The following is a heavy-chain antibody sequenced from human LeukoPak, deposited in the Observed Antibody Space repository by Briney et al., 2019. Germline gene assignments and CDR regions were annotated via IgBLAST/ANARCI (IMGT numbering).Heavy chain of an antibody. Sequence: DSVKGRFTISRGNSKNTLYLQMNSLRAEDTAVYYCARDLDAFDIWGQGTMVTVSS. CDR3: ARDLDAFDI. J-gene: IGHJ3*02. V-gene: IGHV3-30*07.